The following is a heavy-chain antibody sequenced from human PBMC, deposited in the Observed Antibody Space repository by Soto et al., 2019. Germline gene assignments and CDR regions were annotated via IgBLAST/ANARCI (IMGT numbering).Heavy chain of an antibody. CDR1: GYTFTSYG. CDR2: ISAYNGNT. Sequence: ASVKVSCRASGYTFTSYGISWVRQAPGQGLEWMGWISAYNGNTNYAQKLQGRVTMTTDTSTSTAYMELRSLRSDDTAVYYCARDHRFLEWLFKDYAMEVWGQGTTVTVS. CDR3: ARDHRFLEWLFKDYAMEV. V-gene: IGHV1-18*01. J-gene: IGHJ6*01. D-gene: IGHD3-3*01.